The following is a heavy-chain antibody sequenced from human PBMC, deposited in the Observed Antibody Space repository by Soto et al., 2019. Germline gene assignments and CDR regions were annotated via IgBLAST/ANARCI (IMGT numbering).Heavy chain of an antibody. V-gene: IGHV3-15*01. Sequence: LRLSGAASGFTFSNAWMSWVRQAPGKGLEWVGRIKSKTDGGTTDYAAPVKGRFTISRDDSKNTLYLQMNSLKTEDTAVYYCTTEENYSSGWYYYGMDVWGQGTTVTVSS. D-gene: IGHD6-19*01. J-gene: IGHJ6*02. CDR3: TTEENYSSGWYYYGMDV. CDR1: GFTFSNAW. CDR2: IKSKTDGGTT.